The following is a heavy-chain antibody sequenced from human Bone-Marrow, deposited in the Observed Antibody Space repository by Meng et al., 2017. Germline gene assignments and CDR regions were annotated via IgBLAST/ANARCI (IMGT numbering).Heavy chain of an antibody. CDR3: ARESIVGATKQYYYYYYGMDV. Sequence: GESLKISCAASGFTFSDYYMSWIRQAPGKGLEWVSYISSSGSTIYYADSVKGRFTISRDNAKNSLYLQMNSLRAEDTAVYYCARESIVGATKQYYYYYYGMDVWGQGTKVTVSS. D-gene: IGHD1-26*01. CDR2: ISSSGSTI. V-gene: IGHV3-11*04. J-gene: IGHJ6*02. CDR1: GFTFSDYY.